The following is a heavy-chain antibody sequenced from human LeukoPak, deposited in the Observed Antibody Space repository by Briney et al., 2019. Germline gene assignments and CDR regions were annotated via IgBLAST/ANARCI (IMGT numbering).Heavy chain of an antibody. D-gene: IGHD3-10*01. CDR1: GGSISSGGYY. CDR2: ISSSGST. V-gene: IGHV4-31*02. J-gene: IGHJ3*02. CDR3: ARRTYYYGSGISSEAFDI. Sequence: PSETLSLTCTVSGGSISSGGYYWPWIRQHPGKGLEWIGYISSSGSTYYNPSLKSRVTISVDTSKNQFSLKLSSVTAADTAVYYCARRTYYYGSGISSEAFDIWGQGTMVTVSS.